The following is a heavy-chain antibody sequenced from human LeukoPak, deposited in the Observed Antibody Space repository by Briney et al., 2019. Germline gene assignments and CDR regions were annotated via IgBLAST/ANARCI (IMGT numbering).Heavy chain of an antibody. D-gene: IGHD1-1*01. CDR2: IRYDGSNK. CDR1: GFTFSSYG. Sequence: GGSLRLSCAASGFTFSSYGMHWVRQAPGKGLEWVAFIRYDGSNKYYADSVKGRFTISRDNSKNTLYLQMNSLRAEDTAVYYCAKEGWNDAPGAFDIWGQGTMVTVSS. CDR3: AKEGWNDAPGAFDI. V-gene: IGHV3-30*02. J-gene: IGHJ3*02.